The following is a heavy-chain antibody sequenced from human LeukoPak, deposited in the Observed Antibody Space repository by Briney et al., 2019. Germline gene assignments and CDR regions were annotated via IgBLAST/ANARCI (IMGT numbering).Heavy chain of an antibody. CDR3: ARAITGTDRLVDY. CDR2: IYPDDSDT. CDR1: GYNFVSQW. J-gene: IGHJ4*02. Sequence: GESLKISCQASGYNFVSQWIGWVRQRPGKGLEWMGIIYPDDSDTRYSPSFQGQVTISADKSFNTAYLQWSSLKASDTAMYYCARAITGTDRLVDYWGQGTLVTVSS. V-gene: IGHV5-51*01. D-gene: IGHD1-20*01.